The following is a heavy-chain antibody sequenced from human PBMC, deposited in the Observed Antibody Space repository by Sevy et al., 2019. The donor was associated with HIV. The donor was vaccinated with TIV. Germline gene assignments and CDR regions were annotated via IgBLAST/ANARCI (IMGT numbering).Heavy chain of an antibody. Sequence: GGSLRLSCAASGFTFSSYGMHWVRQAPGKGLEWVAVISYDGSNKYDADSVKGRFTISRDNSKNTLYLQMNSLRAEDTAVYYCAKEGWEPDYWGQGTLVTVSS. CDR1: GFTFSSYG. CDR3: AKEGWEPDY. J-gene: IGHJ4*02. D-gene: IGHD1-26*01. CDR2: ISYDGSNK. V-gene: IGHV3-30*18.